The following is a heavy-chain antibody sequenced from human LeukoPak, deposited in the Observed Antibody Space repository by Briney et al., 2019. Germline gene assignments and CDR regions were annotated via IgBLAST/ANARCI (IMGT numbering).Heavy chain of an antibody. J-gene: IGHJ1*01. Sequence: GGSLRLSCAASGFTLSSYWMHWVRQAPGKGLVWVSRIKSDGRTNYADSVKGRFTISRDNAKNTVSLQMNSLRAEDTGVYYCARAPSEIGGYYPEYFRHWGQGTPVIVSS. D-gene: IGHD3-22*01. CDR3: ARAPSEIGGYYPEYFRH. CDR2: IKSDGRT. CDR1: GFTLSSYW. V-gene: IGHV3-74*01.